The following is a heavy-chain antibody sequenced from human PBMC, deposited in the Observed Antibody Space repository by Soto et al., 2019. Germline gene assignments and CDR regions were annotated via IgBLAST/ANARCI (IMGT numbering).Heavy chain of an antibody. D-gene: IGHD3-10*01. CDR3: VRQRGNYFDF. J-gene: IGHJ4*02. Sequence: KTSETLSLTCSVSGDSINSRYWSWIRQPPGKGLEWIGYIDYVGSTNYAPSLQSRVTMSVVTSKNQVSLKLRYVTAADTAVYYCVRQRGNYFDFWGQGTLVTVSS. V-gene: IGHV4-59*11. CDR2: IDYVGST. CDR1: GDSINSRY.